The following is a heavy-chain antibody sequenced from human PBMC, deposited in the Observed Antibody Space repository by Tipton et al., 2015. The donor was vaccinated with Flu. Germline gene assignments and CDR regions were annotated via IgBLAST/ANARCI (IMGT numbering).Heavy chain of an antibody. Sequence: TLSLTCSVSGGSMSSYSWNWIRQSPGKTLEWIGYIYSSGGTSYNPSLKGRVTIPIDTSKNQFSLKMRSVTAADTAVYYCAREAFGGDGLDVWGQGTTVPVSS. D-gene: IGHD3-10*01. V-gene: IGHV4-4*08. CDR1: GGSMSSYS. J-gene: IGHJ6*02. CDR2: IYSSGGT. CDR3: AREAFGGDGLDV.